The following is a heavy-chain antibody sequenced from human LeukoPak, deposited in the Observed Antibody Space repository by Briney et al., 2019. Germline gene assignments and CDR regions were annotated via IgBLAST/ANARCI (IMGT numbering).Heavy chain of an antibody. Sequence: GRSLRLSCAASGFTFSTYGMHWVRQAPGKGLEWVAFTRYDGGTNFYTDSVKGRFTISRDNSKNTLYLQMSSLRAEDTAVYYCAKDGPRIGGITARYFDYWGQGTLVTVSS. V-gene: IGHV3-30*02. CDR3: AKDGPRIGGITARYFDY. CDR2: TRYDGGTN. CDR1: GFTFSTYG. D-gene: IGHD3-16*01. J-gene: IGHJ4*02.